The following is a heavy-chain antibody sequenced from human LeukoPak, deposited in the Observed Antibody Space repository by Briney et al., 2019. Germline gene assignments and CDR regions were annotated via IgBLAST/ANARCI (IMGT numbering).Heavy chain of an antibody. CDR1: GFTFSSYS. CDR2: ISSSGSTI. J-gene: IGHJ4*02. V-gene: IGHV3-48*04. Sequence: GGSLRLSCAASGFTFSSYSMNWVRQAPGKGLEWVSYISSSGSTIYYADSVKGRFTISRDNAKNSLYLQMDSLRAEDTAVYYCASLYYDILTGQPFDYWGQGTLVTVSS. CDR3: ASLYYDILTGQPFDY. D-gene: IGHD3-9*01.